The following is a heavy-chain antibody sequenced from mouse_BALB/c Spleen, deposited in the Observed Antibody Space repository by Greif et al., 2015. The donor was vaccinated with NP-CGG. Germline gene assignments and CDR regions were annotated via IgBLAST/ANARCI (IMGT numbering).Heavy chain of an antibody. CDR3: ARDEGHYYGSSRAY. D-gene: IGHD1-1*01. V-gene: IGHV5-6-3*01. CDR1: GFTFSSYG. J-gene: IGHJ3*01. Sequence: EVQLVESGGGLVQPGGSLKLSCAASGFTFSSYGMSWARQTPDKRLELVATINSNGGSTYYPDSVKGRFTISRDNAKNTLYLQMSSLKSEDTAMYYCARDEGHYYGSSRAYWGQGTLVTVSA. CDR2: INSNGGST.